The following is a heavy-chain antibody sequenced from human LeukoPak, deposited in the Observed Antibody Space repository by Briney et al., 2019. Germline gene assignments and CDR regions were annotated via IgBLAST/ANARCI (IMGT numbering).Heavy chain of an antibody. CDR1: GFTFSSYW. CDR3: ARWGPDRGSDY. D-gene: IGHD3-16*01. V-gene: IGHV3-74*01. Sequence: GGSLRLSCAASGFTFSSYWMHWVRQAPGKGLVWVSRISSDGSTVYADFVKGRFTISRDNAKNTLYLQMNSLRGEDTAVYYCARWGPDRGSDYWGQGTLLTVSS. CDR2: ISSDGST. J-gene: IGHJ4*02.